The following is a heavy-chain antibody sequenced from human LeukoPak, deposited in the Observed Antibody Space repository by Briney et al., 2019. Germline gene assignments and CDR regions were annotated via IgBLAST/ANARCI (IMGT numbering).Heavy chain of an antibody. J-gene: IGHJ5*02. CDR3: ARDSSGWYLWFDP. D-gene: IGHD6-19*01. Sequence: ASVKVSCKASGYTFTDYFMHWVRQAPGQGLEWMGWINPNSGGTNYAQKFQGRVTMTRDTSISTVYMELSRLKSDDTAMYYCARDSSGWYLWFDPWGQGTLVTVSS. V-gene: IGHV1-2*02. CDR2: INPNSGGT. CDR1: GYTFTDYF.